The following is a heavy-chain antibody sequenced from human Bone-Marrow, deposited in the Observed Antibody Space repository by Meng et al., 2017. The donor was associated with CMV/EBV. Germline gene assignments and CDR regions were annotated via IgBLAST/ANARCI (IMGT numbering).Heavy chain of an antibody. CDR3: ARESVGVPAAYDY. Sequence: GSLRLSCTVSGYSTSSDYYWGWIRQPPGKGLEWITSMYHTGNTYYNPSLRNRVSISVDTSKNQLSLRLSFVTAADTAVYYCARESVGVPAAYDYWGRGTLVAVSS. D-gene: IGHD2-2*01. J-gene: IGHJ4*02. CDR1: GYSTSSDYY. CDR2: MYHTGNT. V-gene: IGHV4-38-2*02.